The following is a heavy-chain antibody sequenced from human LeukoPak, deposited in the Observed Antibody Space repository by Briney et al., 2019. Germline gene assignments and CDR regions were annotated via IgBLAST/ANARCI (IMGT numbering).Heavy chain of an antibody. V-gene: IGHV1-8*03. CDR2: MDPNSGNT. D-gene: IGHD6-6*01. CDR3: ARGPQAAARRGRGWFDP. Sequence: GASLKVSCKASGYTFTSYDINWVRQATGQGLEWMGWMDPNSGNTGYAQKFQGRVTITRNTSISTAYMELSSLRSEDTAVYYCARGPQAAARRGRGWFDPWGQGTLVTVSS. J-gene: IGHJ5*02. CDR1: GYTFTSYD.